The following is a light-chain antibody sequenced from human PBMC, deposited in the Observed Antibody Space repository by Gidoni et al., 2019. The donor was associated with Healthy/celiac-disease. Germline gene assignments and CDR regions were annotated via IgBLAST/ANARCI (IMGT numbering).Light chain of an antibody. CDR1: QDISNY. CDR3: QQYDNLPVT. V-gene: IGKV1-33*01. J-gene: IGKJ5*01. CDR2: DAS. Sequence: DIQMTQSPSSLSASVGDRVTITCQASQDISNYLHWYQPKPGKAPKLLIYDASNLETGVPSRFSGSGSGTDFTFTISSLQPEDIATYYCQQYDNLPVTFGQGTRLEIK.